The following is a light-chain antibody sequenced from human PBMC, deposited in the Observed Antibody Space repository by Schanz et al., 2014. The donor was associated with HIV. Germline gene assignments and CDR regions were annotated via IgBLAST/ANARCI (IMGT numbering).Light chain of an antibody. V-gene: IGLV1-44*01. CDR1: GSDIRSNA. CDR2: NTY. CDR3: AAWDGSLKVWV. J-gene: IGLJ3*02. Sequence: QSVLTQPPSASGTPGQRVTISCSGSGSDIRSNAVNWYQQLPGTAPKLLIYNTYHRPSGVPDRFSGSNSGSSASLAITGLRSEDEADYYCAAWDGSLKVWVFGGGTKLTVL.